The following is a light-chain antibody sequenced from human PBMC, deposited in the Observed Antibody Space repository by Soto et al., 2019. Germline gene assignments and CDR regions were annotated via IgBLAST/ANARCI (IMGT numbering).Light chain of an antibody. CDR1: SSDVGGYNY. J-gene: IGLJ1*01. CDR3: SSYAGSSNV. CDR2: EVN. V-gene: IGLV2-8*01. Sequence: QSVLTQPPPASWSPGQSVAISCTGTSSDVGGYNYVSWYQQHPGKAPKLMIYEVNKRPSGVPDRFSGSKSGNTASLTVSGLQAEDEADYYCSSYAGSSNVFGTGTKGTVL.